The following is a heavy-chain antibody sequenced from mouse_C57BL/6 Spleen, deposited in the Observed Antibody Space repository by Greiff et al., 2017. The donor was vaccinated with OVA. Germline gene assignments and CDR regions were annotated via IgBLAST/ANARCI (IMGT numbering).Heavy chain of an antibody. CDR3: TRRGMEVLDY. CDR2: IDPETGGT. J-gene: IGHJ2*01. CDR1: GYTFTDYE. V-gene: IGHV1-15*01. D-gene: IGHD2-3*01. Sequence: VQLQQSGAELVRPGASVTLSCKASGYTFTDYEMHWVKQTPVHGLEWIGAIDPETGGTAYHQKFKGKAILTADKSSSTAYMELRSLTSEDSAVDYCTRRGMEVLDYWGQGTTLTVSS.